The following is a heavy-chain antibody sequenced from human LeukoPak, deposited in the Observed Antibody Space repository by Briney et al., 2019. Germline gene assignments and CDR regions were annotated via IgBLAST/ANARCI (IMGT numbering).Heavy chain of an antibody. J-gene: IGHJ4*02. V-gene: IGHV3-30-3*01. D-gene: IGHD6-19*01. Sequence: GGSLRLSCAASGFTFSSYAMHWVRQAPGKGLEWVAVISYDGSNKYYADSVKGRFTISRDNSKNTLYLQMNSLRAEDTAVYYCAKSFSSGWNYFDCWGQGTLVTVSS. CDR3: AKSFSSGWNYFDC. CDR1: GFTFSSYA. CDR2: ISYDGSNK.